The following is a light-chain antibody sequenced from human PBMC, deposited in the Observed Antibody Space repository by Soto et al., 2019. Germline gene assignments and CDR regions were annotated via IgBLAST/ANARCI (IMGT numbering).Light chain of an antibody. Sequence: QSALTQPASVSGSPGQSITISCTGTSSDVGAYNYVSWYQQHPGKAPKLMIYDVSNRPSGVSNRFSGSKSGNTASLTISGLQAEDEADYYCSSYTSSGTLVFGGGTKLTVL. CDR1: SSDVGAYNY. CDR2: DVS. V-gene: IGLV2-14*01. J-gene: IGLJ2*01. CDR3: SSYTSSGTLV.